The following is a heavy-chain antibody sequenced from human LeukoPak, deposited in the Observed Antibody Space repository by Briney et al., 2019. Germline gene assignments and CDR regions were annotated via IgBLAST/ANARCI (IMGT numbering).Heavy chain of an antibody. CDR1: GVSISSYY. CDR2: IYTSGST. CDR3: ARDQANIVVVPAAMPDYYYYGMDV. V-gene: IGHV4-4*07. Sequence: KPSETLSLTCTVSGVSISSYYWSWIRQPAGKGLEWIGRIYTSGSTKYNPSLKSRVTMSVDTSKNQFSLKLSSVTAADTAVYYCARDQANIVVVPAAMPDYYYYGMDVWGQGTTVTVSS. J-gene: IGHJ6*02. D-gene: IGHD2-2*01.